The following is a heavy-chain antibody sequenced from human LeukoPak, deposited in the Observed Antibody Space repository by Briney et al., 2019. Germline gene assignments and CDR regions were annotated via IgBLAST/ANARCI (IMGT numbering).Heavy chain of an antibody. CDR2: IYYSGST. CDR3: ARVVPAAIGTTYYYGMDV. J-gene: IGHJ6*04. D-gene: IGHD2-2*01. V-gene: IGHV4-61*08. Sequence: SETLSLTCTVSGGSISSGGYYWSWIRQHPGKGLEWIGYIYYSGSTNYNPSLKSRVTISVDTSKNQFSLKLSSVTAADTAVYYCARVVPAAIGTTYYYGMDVWGKGTTVTVSS. CDR1: GGSISSGGYY.